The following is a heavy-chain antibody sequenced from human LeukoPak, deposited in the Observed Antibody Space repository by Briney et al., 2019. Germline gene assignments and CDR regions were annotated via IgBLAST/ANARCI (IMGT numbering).Heavy chain of an antibody. Sequence: GGSLRLSCAASGFTFDDYAMHWVRQAPGKGLEWVSLISGDSGTTYYADSVKGRFTISRDNTKKSLYLLMNSLGTEDTAVYYCAEDISRWSEYFQHWGQGTLVTVSS. CDR2: ISGDSGTT. D-gene: IGHD6-13*01. V-gene: IGHV3-43*02. CDR3: AEDISRWSEYFQH. J-gene: IGHJ1*01. CDR1: GFTFDDYA.